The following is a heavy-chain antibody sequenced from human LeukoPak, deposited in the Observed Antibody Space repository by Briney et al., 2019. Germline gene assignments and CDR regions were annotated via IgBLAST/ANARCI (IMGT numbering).Heavy chain of an antibody. CDR2: ITGSGGNT. Sequence: GGSLRLSCAASGFIFSSYSMSWVRQAPGKGLEWVSVITGSGGNTYYADSVKGRFTISKDNSKNTVYLQMSSLRVDDTAVYYCAKAASSSWPSYYYGMDAWGQGTTVTVSS. CDR3: AKAASSSWPSYYYGMDA. V-gene: IGHV3-23*01. J-gene: IGHJ6*02. D-gene: IGHD6-13*01. CDR1: GFIFSSYS.